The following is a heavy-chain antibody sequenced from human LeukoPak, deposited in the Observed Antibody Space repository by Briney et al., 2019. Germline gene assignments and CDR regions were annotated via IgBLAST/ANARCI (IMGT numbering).Heavy chain of an antibody. CDR3: AGHLAGATTGPMDWFDP. CDR1: GRSISSYY. V-gene: IGHV4-59*08. Sequence: SDTLSLTCTLSGRSISSYYSSCIRHPPGKGLEWFGYIYYSGSTNYNPPLKSRVTISVDTSKNQFSLKLRSVAAADTAVYYCAGHLAGATTGPMDWFDPWGQGTLVTVSS. J-gene: IGHJ5*02. CDR2: IYYSGST. D-gene: IGHD4-11*01.